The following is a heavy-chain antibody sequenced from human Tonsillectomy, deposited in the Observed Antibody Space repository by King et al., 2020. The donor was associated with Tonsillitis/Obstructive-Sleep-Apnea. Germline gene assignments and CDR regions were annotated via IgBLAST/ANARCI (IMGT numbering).Heavy chain of an antibody. CDR3: ARDLSIAYFDY. J-gene: IGHJ4*02. Sequence: VQLVESGGGLVKPGGSLMLSCEASAFAFAYYTFDWVRQAPGKGLDWVSSIDATGNHVYYADSVKGRFTISRDNAKKSLYLEMTSLRADDTAVYYCARDLSIAYFDYWGQGTLVTVSS. CDR2: IDATGNHV. V-gene: IGHV3-21*01. CDR1: AFAFAYYT.